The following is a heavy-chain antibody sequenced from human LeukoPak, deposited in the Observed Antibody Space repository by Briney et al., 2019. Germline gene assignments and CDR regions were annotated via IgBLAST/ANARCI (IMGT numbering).Heavy chain of an antibody. D-gene: IGHD3-22*01. Sequence: HPGGSLRLSCAASGFTFSSYGMHWVRQAPGKGLEWVAVISYDGSNKYYADSVRGRFTISRDTSRNTLYLQMNGLRVEDTAMYYCAREKYDDSGPDWFDPWGQGTLVTVSS. CDR2: ISYDGSNK. CDR1: GFTFSSYG. J-gene: IGHJ5*02. V-gene: IGHV3-30*03. CDR3: AREKYDDSGPDWFDP.